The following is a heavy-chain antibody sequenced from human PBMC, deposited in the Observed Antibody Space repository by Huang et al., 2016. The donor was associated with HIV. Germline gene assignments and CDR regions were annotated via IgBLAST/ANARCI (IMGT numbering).Heavy chain of an antibody. Sequence: QVQLQESGPGLVKPSETLSLTCTVSGGSVSSGSYYWSWIRQPPGKGLEWIGYIYYSGSTNDNPSLKSRVTISVDTSKNQFSLKLSSVTAADTAVYYCARDTPLGATTGFDYWGQGTLVTVSS. CDR1: GGSVSSGSYY. J-gene: IGHJ4*02. CDR2: IYYSGST. D-gene: IGHD1-26*01. V-gene: IGHV4-61*01. CDR3: ARDTPLGATTGFDY.